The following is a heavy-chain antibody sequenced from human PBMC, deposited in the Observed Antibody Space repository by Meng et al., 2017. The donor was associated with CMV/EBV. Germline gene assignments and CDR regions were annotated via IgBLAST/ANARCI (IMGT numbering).Heavy chain of an antibody. CDR2: INPNSAGT. V-gene: IGHV1-2*06. CDR1: GYSFIGHY. Sequence: QVQVVQAGSEVKKPGASVKVSCKASGYSFIGHYIHWVRQAPGQGLEWMGRINPNSAGTNYVEKFQGRVTMTRDTSNNIVYMELTRLTSDDTAVYYCTRSWIDSFTPDFDYWGQGTLVTVSS. J-gene: IGHJ4*02. CDR3: TRSWIDSFTPDFDY. D-gene: IGHD2-2*03.